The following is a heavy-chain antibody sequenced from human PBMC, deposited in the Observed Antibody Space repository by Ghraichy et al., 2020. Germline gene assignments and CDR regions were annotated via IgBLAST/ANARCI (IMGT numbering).Heavy chain of an antibody. CDR2: IYYSGGP. CDR1: GGSIRSYY. D-gene: IGHD1-14*01. J-gene: IGHJ3*01. V-gene: IGHV4-59*01. Sequence: SETLSLTCTVSGGSIRSYYWSWIRQPPGKGLEWIGHIYYSGGPNYNPSLKSRVSISVDRSENQFSLTLTSVTAADTATYYCARGPIGNHGVFDVWGQGTRVTASS. CDR3: ARGPIGNHGVFDV.